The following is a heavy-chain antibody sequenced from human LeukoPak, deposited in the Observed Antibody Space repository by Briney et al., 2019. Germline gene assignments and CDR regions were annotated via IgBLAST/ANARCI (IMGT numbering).Heavy chain of an antibody. D-gene: IGHD3-22*01. CDR1: GFTFDDYA. Sequence: GGSLRLSCAASGFTFDDYAMHWVRQAPGKGLEWVSLISGDGGSTYYADSVKGRFTISRDNSKNSLYLQMNSLRTEDTALYYCAKDYHITMVVVVINYAFDIWGQGTMVTVSS. CDR2: ISGDGGST. J-gene: IGHJ3*02. CDR3: AKDYHITMVVVVINYAFDI. V-gene: IGHV3-43*02.